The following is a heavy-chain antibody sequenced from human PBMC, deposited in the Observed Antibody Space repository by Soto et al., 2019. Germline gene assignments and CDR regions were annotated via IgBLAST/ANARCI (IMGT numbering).Heavy chain of an antibody. V-gene: IGHV3-23*01. J-gene: IGHJ4*02. CDR1: GFTFSSYA. CDR3: AKGRILVVPAAIRPFDY. Sequence: EVQLLESGGGLVQPGGSLRLSCAASGFTFSSYAMSWVRQAPGKGLEWVSAISGSGGSTYYADSVKGRFTISRDNSKNTLYRQMNSLRAEDTAVYYCAKGRILVVPAAIRPFDYWGQGTLVTVSS. D-gene: IGHD2-2*02. CDR2: ISGSGGST.